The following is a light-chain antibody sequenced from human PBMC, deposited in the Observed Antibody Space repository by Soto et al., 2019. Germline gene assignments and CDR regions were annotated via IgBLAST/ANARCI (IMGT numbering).Light chain of an antibody. CDR1: QSISSY. Sequence: DIQMTQSPSSLSASVGDRVTITCRASQSISSYLNWYQQKPGKAPKLLIYAASSLQSGVPSRFSGSGSGTDFTLTISSLQPEDVATYYCQQSYRTPRTFGQGTKVDTK. CDR2: AAS. V-gene: IGKV1-39*01. J-gene: IGKJ1*01. CDR3: QQSYRTPRT.